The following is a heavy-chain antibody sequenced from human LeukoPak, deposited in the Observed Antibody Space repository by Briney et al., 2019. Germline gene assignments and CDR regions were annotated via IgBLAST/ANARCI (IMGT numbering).Heavy chain of an antibody. CDR1: GVSFDDYY. V-gene: IGHV4-34*01. D-gene: IGHD4-11*01. CDR2: INHSGYT. J-gene: IGHJ4*02. Sequence: SETLSLTCAVSGVSFDDYYWSWVRQTPGKGLEWIGEINHSGYTNDNPSLKSRVTLSIDTSRKQFSLNLRSVTVADAGIYYCTRMTRGHDYWGQGTQATVSS. CDR3: TRMTRGHDY.